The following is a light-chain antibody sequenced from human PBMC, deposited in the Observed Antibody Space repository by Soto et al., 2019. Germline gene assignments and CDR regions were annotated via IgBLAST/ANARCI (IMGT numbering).Light chain of an antibody. CDR1: SSDVGGYNY. J-gene: IGLJ1*01. CDR2: DVS. CDR3: SSYTSSSTRF. Sequence: QSVLTQPASVSGSPGQSITISCTGTSSDVGGYNYVSWYQQHPGKAPKLMIYDVSNRPSGVSNRFSGSKSGNTASLTISGLQAEDEADYYCSSYTSSSTRFFGTGTKATVL. V-gene: IGLV2-14*01.